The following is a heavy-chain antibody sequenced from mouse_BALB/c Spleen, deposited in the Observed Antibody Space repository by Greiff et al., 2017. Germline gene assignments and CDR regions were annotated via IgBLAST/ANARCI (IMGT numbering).Heavy chain of an antibody. CDR1: GFTFTDYY. Sequence: EVKLVESGGGLVQPGGSLRLSCATSGFTFTDYYMSWVRQPPGKALEWLGFIRNKANGYTTEYSASVKGRFTISRDNSQSILYLQMNTLRAEDSATYYCARDNPIYDGYSFAYWGQGTLVTVSA. J-gene: IGHJ3*01. CDR3: ARDNPIYDGYSFAY. V-gene: IGHV7-3*02. D-gene: IGHD2-3*01. CDR2: IRNKANGYTT.